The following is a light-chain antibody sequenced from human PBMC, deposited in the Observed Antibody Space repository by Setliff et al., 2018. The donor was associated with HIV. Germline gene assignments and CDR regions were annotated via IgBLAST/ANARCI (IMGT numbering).Light chain of an antibody. CDR3: SSYRVTSTL. CDR2: EVS. Sequence: QSVLAQPASVSGSPGQSITISCTGTNSDIGGYNYVSWHQQHPGKAPKLVIYEVSNRPSGVSDRFSGSKSGNTASLSISGLQAEDEADYYCSSYRVTSTLFGTGTKVTVL. CDR1: NSDIGGYNY. J-gene: IGLJ1*01. V-gene: IGLV2-14*01.